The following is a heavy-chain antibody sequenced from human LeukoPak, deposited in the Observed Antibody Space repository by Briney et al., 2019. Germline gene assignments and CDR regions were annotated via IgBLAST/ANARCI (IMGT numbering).Heavy chain of an antibody. CDR2: ISAYNGNT. CDR1: GYTFTSYG. V-gene: IGHV1-18*01. CDR3: AGASTYYDFWSGHNWFDP. J-gene: IGHJ5*02. D-gene: IGHD3-3*01. Sequence: ASVKVSCKASGYTFTSYGISWVRQAPGQGLEWMGWISAYNGNTNYAQKLQGRATMTTDTSTRTAYMELRSLRSDDPAVYYCAGASTYYDFWSGHNWFDPWGQGTLVTVSS.